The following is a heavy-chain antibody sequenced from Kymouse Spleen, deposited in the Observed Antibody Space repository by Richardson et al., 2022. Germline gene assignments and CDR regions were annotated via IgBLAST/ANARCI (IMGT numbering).Heavy chain of an antibody. CDR2: IYYSGST. CDR3: ARERLRNYYGMDV. V-gene: IGHV4-39*01. Sequence: QLQLQESGPGLVKPSETLSLTCTVSGGSISSSSYYWGWIRQPPGKGLEWIGSIYYSGSTYYNPSLKSRVTISVDTSKNQFSLKLSSVTAADTAVYYCARERLRNYYGMDVWGQGTTVTVSS. J-gene: IGHJ6*02. D-gene: IGHD6-25*01. CDR1: GGSISSSSYY.